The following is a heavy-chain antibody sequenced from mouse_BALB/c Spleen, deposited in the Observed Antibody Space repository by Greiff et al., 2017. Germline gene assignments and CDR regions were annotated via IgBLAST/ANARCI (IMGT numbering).Heavy chain of an antibody. J-gene: IGHJ4*01. Sequence: EVKLVESGGGLVQPGGSRKLSCAASGFTFSSFGMHWVRQAPEKGLEWVAYISSGSSTIYYADAVKGRFTISRDNPKKTLFLQMTSLRSEDTAMYYCARPNPVYSAMDYWGQGTSVTVSS. D-gene: IGHD6-1*01. CDR1: GFTFSSFG. CDR2: ISSGSSTI. CDR3: ARPNPVYSAMDY. V-gene: IGHV5-17*02.